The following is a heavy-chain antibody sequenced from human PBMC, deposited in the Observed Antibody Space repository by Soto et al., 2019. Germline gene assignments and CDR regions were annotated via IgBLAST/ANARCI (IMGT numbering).Heavy chain of an antibody. J-gene: IGHJ4*02. CDR2: ISSSSNYI. V-gene: IGHV3-21*01. D-gene: IGHD1-26*01. CDR1: GFTFSSYS. Sequence: EVQLVESGGGLVKPGGSLRLSCAASGFTFSSYSMNWVRQAPGKGLEWVSSISSSSNYIYYADSVKGRFTISRDNAKNSLYLQMNSLRAEDTAVYSCARDLVGATIWGQGTLVTVSS. CDR3: ARDLVGATI.